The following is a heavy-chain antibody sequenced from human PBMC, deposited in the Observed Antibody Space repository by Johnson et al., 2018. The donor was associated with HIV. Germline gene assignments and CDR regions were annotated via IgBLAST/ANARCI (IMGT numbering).Heavy chain of an antibody. V-gene: IGHV3-66*01. D-gene: IGHD5-24*01. CDR3: ARACRDGYTCDAYDI. J-gene: IGHJ3*02. CDR2: LFSGGTT. Sequence: VQLVESGGGLVQPGGSLRLSCAASGFTVSSNYMSWVRQAPGKGLEWVSVLFSGGTTYYADSVKGRFTISRDNSKNTLFLQMNSLRAEDMAVFYCARACRDGYTCDAYDIWGQGTMVTVSS. CDR1: GFTVSSNY.